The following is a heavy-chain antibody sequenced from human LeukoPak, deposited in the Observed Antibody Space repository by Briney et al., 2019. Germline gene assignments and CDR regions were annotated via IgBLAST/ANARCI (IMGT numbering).Heavy chain of an antibody. J-gene: IGHJ4*02. CDR3: AEGPRLMVYAPPDY. D-gene: IGHD2-8*01. V-gene: IGHV3-33*01. Sequence: GRSLRLSCAASGFTFSSYGMHWVRQAPGKGLEWVAVIWYDGSNKYYADSVKGRFTISRDNSKNTLYLQMNSLRAEDTAVYYCAEGPRLMVYAPPDYWGQGTLVTVSS. CDR2: IWYDGSNK. CDR1: GFTFSSYG.